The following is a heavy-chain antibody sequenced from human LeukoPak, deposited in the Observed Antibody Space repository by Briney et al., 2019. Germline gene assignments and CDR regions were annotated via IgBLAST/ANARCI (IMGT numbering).Heavy chain of an antibody. D-gene: IGHD2/OR15-2a*01. Sequence: ASVKVSCKVLGGTFRTHAISWVRQAPGQGFEWVGGIIPMIGRPHYAQQLQGRTTITTDESTSTVHMELSSLRSEDTAVYFCARDGCSTTFCNTNWFDPWGQGTLVTVSS. CDR1: GGTFRTHA. J-gene: IGHJ5*02. CDR3: ARDGCSTTFCNTNWFDP. V-gene: IGHV1-69*05. CDR2: IIPMIGRP.